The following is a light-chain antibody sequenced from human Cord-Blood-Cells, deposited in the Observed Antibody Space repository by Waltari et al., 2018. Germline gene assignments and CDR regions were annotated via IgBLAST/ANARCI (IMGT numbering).Light chain of an antibody. CDR2: RAS. J-gene: IGKJ1*01. V-gene: IGKV3-20*01. Sequence: EIVLTQSPGTLSLSTGERATLSCRASQSVSRSYLAWYQQKPGQAPRLLIYRASSRATGIPDRFSGSGSGTDFTLTISRLEPEDFAVYYCQQYGSSPKTFGQGTKVEIK. CDR3: QQYGSSPKT. CDR1: QSVSRSY.